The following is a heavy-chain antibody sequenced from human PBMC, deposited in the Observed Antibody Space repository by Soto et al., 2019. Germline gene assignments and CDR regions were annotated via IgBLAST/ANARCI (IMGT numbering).Heavy chain of an antibody. D-gene: IGHD6-19*01. Sequence: SQTLSLTCAVYGGSFSGHYCSWISKPPGKGLEWIGEINHSGSTNYNPSLKSRVTISVDTSKNQFSLKLSSVTAADTAVYYCARVSGVAGTTSDYWGQGTLVTGSS. CDR2: INHSGST. CDR3: ARVSGVAGTTSDY. CDR1: GGSFSGHY. V-gene: IGHV4-34*01. J-gene: IGHJ4*02.